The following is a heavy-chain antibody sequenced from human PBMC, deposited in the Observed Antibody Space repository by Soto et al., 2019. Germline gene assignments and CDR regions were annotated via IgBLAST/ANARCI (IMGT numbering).Heavy chain of an antibody. CDR3: ARDPHCSGCIEPYYFDY. CDR1: GFTFSSYG. J-gene: IGHJ4*02. Sequence: QVQLVESGGGVVQPGRSLRLSCAASGFTFSSYGMHWVRQAPGKGLEWVAVIWYDGSNKYYADSVKGRFTISRDNSKNTLYLQMNSLRAEDTAVYYCARDPHCSGCIEPYYFDYWGQGTLVTVSS. V-gene: IGHV3-33*01. D-gene: IGHD2-15*01. CDR2: IWYDGSNK.